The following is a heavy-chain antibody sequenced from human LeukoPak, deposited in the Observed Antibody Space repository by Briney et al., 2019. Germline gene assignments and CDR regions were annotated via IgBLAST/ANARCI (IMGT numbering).Heavy chain of an antibody. J-gene: IGHJ4*02. CDR2: IKSKTDGGTT. CDR3: TTGFTPGPIDY. D-gene: IGHD2-15*01. V-gene: IGHV3-15*01. CDR1: GFTFSNAW. Sequence: GGSLRLSCAASGFTFSNAWMSWVRQAPGKGLEWVGRIKSKTDGGTTDYAAPVKGRFTISRDDSKNTLYLQMSSLKTEDTAVYYCTTGFTPGPIDYWGQGTLVTVSS.